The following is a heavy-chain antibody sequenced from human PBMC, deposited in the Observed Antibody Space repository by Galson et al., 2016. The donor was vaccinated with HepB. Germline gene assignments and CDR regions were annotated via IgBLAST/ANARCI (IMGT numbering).Heavy chain of an antibody. D-gene: IGHD1-26*01. CDR1: GYTFTSYT. V-gene: IGHV1-3*01. J-gene: IGHJ4*02. CDR3: AREAGVRGSYYYNPPDY. Sequence: SVKVSCKASGYTFTSYTIHWVRQAPEQRLEWMGWINAGNDNTKYSQKLQGRVTITRDTSASTAYMELSSLRSEDTAVYYCAREAGVRGSYYYNPPDYWGQGTLVTVSS. CDR2: INAGNDNT.